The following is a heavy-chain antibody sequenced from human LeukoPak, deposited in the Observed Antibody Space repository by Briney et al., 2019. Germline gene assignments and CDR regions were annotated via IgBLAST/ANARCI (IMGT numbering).Heavy chain of an antibody. J-gene: IGHJ6*03. V-gene: IGHV3-21*01. CDR1: GFTFSSYS. D-gene: IGHD2-8*01. CDR3: AKDRCSNGVGCYYYYMDV. Sequence: GGSLRLSCAASGFTFSSYSMNWVRQAPGKGLEWVSSISSSSSYIYYADSVKGRFTISRDNAKNSLYLQMNSLRAEDTAVYYCAKDRCSNGVGCYYYYMDVWGKGTTVTISS. CDR2: ISSSSSYI.